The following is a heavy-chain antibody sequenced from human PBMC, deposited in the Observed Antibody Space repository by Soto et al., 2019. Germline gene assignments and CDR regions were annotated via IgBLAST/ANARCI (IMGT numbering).Heavy chain of an antibody. CDR3: ARGVVSTGYFDY. J-gene: IGHJ4*02. CDR1: GFTFSDHY. CDR2: SRDKVHSHTT. V-gene: IGHV3-72*01. D-gene: IGHD5-12*01. Sequence: EVPLAESGGGLVQPGGSLRLSCAASGFTFSDHYMDWVRQAPGKGLEWVGRSRDKVHSHTTEYAASVKGRFTISRGDSENSLYLQMNSLKPEDTAVYYCARGVVSTGYFDYWGQGTLVTVSS.